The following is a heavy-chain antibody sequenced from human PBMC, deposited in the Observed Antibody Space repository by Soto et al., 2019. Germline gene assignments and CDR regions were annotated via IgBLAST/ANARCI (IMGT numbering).Heavy chain of an antibody. CDR2: TYYRSKWYN. CDR3: ARDREGSWSGYTYGMDV. CDR1: GNSVASNSAA. D-gene: IGHD3-3*01. V-gene: IGHV6-1*01. Sequence: QTLSLTCVISGNSVASNSAAWNWIRQSPSRGLEWLGRTYYRSKWYNDYAVSVKSRITINPDTSKNQFSLQLKSVTPEDTAVYYYARDREGSWSGYTYGMDVWGQGTTVTVSS. J-gene: IGHJ6*02.